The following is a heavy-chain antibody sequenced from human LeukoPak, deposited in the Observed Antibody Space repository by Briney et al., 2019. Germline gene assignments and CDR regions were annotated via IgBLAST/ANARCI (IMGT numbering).Heavy chain of an antibody. CDR3: AREGIAAAGTFDY. CDR2: IWYDGSNE. J-gene: IGHJ4*02. V-gene: IGHV3-33*01. Sequence: GGSLRLSCAASGFTFSSYGMHWVRQAPGKGLEWVAVIWYDGSNEYYADSVKGRFTISRDNSKNTLYLQMNSLRAEDTAVYYCAREGIAAAGTFDYWGQGTLVTVSS. D-gene: IGHD6-13*01. CDR1: GFTFSSYG.